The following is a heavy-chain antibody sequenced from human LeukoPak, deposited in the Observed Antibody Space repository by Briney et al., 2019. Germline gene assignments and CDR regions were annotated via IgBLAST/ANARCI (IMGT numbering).Heavy chain of an antibody. CDR3: ARDPTPGYSSSWFGYYYYGMDV. Sequence: QAGGSLRLSCAASGFTVSSNYMSWVRQAPGKGLEWVSVIYSGGSTYYADSVKGRFTISRDNSKNTLYLQMNSLRAEDTAVYYCARDPTPGYSSSWFGYYYYGMDVWPQGTTVTVSS. CDR1: GFTVSSNY. J-gene: IGHJ6*02. V-gene: IGHV3-66*01. CDR2: IYSGGST. D-gene: IGHD6-13*01.